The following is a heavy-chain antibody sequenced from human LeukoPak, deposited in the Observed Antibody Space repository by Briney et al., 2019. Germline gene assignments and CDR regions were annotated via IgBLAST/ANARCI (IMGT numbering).Heavy chain of an antibody. CDR1: GGSFSGYY. CDR3: ARHASAMARFDP. V-gene: IGHV4-34*01. D-gene: IGHD2-2*01. CDR2: INHSGST. Sequence: SETLSLTCAVYGGSFSGYYWSWIRQPPGKGLEWIGEINHSGSTNYNPSLKSRVTISVDTSKNQFSLKLSSVTASDTAVYYCARHASAMARFDPWGQGTLVTVSS. J-gene: IGHJ5*02.